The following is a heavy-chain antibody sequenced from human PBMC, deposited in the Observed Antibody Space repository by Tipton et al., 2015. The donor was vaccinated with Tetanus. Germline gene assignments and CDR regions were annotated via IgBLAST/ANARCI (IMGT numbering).Heavy chain of an antibody. J-gene: IGHJ4*02. D-gene: IGHD3-9*01. CDR2: ISSTSSYI. V-gene: IGHV3-21*01. CDR1: GMTLSYFA. CDR3: GRGLKFYFDGGPCDY. Sequence: GSLRLSCAASGMTLSYFAMSWVRQAPGKGLEWLSSISSTSSYIYYSDSVKGRFTVSRDNAKNSLSLQMKSLGDEDTAVYYCGRGLKFYFDGGPCDYWGPGTVVTVSS.